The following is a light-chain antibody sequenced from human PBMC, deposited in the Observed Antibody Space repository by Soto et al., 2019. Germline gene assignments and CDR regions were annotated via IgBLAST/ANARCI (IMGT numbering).Light chain of an antibody. CDR3: QQYETFSGT. J-gene: IGKJ1*01. Sequence: IQMAQSPSTLSASVGDRVTITCRASQSVSGWLAWYQQKPGEAPKLLIYDASALPRGVPSRSSGSVSGTKFTLTIASLQPDDFATYYCQQYETFSGTFGPGATVDIK. V-gene: IGKV1-5*01. CDR2: DAS. CDR1: QSVSGW.